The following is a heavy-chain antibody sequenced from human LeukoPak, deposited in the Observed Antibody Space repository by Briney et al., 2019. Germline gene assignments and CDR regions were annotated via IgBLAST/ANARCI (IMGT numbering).Heavy chain of an antibody. V-gene: IGHV3-30*02. CDR3: AKDNPIAVAGTVDY. CDR2: IRYDGSNK. Sequence: PGGSLRLSCAASGFTFSSYGMHWVRQAPGKGLEWVAFIRYDGSNKYYADSVKGRFTISRDNSKNTLYLQMNSLRAEDTAVYYCAKDNPIAVAGTVDYWGQGPLVTVSS. D-gene: IGHD6-19*01. J-gene: IGHJ4*02. CDR1: GFTFSSYG.